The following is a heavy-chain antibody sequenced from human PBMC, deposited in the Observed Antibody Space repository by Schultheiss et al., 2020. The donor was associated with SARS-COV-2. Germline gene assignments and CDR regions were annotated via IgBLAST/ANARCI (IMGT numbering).Heavy chain of an antibody. CDR2: IYYSGST. CDR3: ARGPIFGIVSNWFDP. D-gene: IGHD3-3*01. Sequence: SETLSLTCTVSGGSISSGGYYWSWIRQHPGKGLEWIGYIYYSGSTYYNPSLKSRVTISVDTSKNQFSLKLSSVTAADTAVYYCARGPIFGIVSNWFDPWGQGTLVTVSS. J-gene: IGHJ5*02. CDR1: GGSISSGGYY. V-gene: IGHV4-31*03.